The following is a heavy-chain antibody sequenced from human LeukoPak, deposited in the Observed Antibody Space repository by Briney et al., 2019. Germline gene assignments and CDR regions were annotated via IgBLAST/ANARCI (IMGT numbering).Heavy chain of an antibody. Sequence: GGSLRLSCAASGFTFSSYAMSWVRQAPGKGLEWVSAISGSGGSTYYADSVKGRFTISRDNAKNPLYLQMNSLRPEYTAVYCCAKDLDHVFYYGMAVWGQGTTVTVSS. CDR2: ISGSGGST. CDR1: GFTFSSYA. CDR3: AKDLDHVFYYGMAV. D-gene: IGHD1-14*01. V-gene: IGHV3-23*01. J-gene: IGHJ6*02.